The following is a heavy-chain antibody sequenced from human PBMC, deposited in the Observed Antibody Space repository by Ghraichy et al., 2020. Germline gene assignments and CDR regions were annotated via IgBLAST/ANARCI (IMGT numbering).Heavy chain of an antibody. Sequence: GGSLRLSCSASGFTFSNTWMSWVRQAPGKGLEWVGNIKNDGSQTYYVASVKGRFSISRDNAKNLLFLQMSSLRVEDTAVYSCVRNGRDLADWGQGTLVTVSS. D-gene: IGHD3-3*02. CDR3: VRNGRDLAD. CDR2: IKNDGSQT. J-gene: IGHJ4*02. V-gene: IGHV3-7*01. CDR1: GFTFSNTW.